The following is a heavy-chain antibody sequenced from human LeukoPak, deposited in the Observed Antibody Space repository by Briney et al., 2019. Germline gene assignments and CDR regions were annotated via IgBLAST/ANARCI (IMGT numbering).Heavy chain of an antibody. D-gene: IGHD4-11*01. Sequence: PGGSLRLSCAASGFTFDDYDMSWVRQVPGRGLEWVSNIEWNGGSTRYADSVKGRFTISRDNAKNSLYLQMNSLRAEDTAFYYCARDGDYTYLDYWGQGTLVTVSS. CDR3: ARDGDYTYLDY. CDR1: GFTFDDYD. CDR2: IEWNGGST. J-gene: IGHJ4*02. V-gene: IGHV3-20*04.